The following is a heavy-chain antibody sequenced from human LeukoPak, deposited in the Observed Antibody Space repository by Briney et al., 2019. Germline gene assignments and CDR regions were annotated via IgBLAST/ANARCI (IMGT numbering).Heavy chain of an antibody. Sequence: SVKVSCKASGGTFSSYAISWVRQAPGQGLEWMGGIIPIFGTANYAQKFQGRVTITTDESTSTAYMELSSLRSEDTAVYYCARGYSSSWYDWASTYYFDYWGQGTLVTVSS. CDR1: GGTFSSYA. J-gene: IGHJ4*02. CDR2: IIPIFGTA. CDR3: ARGYSSSWYDWASTYYFDY. D-gene: IGHD6-13*01. V-gene: IGHV1-69*05.